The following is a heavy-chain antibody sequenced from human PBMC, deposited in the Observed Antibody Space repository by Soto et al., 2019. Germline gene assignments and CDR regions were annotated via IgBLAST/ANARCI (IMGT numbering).Heavy chain of an antibody. CDR1: GGSISSGDYY. CDR3: ARGQYDSSGYYYVLSHHFDY. J-gene: IGHJ4*02. Sequence: SETLSLTCTVSGGSISSGDYYWSWIRQPPGKGLEWIGYIYYSGSTYYNPSLKSRVTISVDTSKNQFSLKLSSVTAADTAVYYCARGQYDSSGYYYVLSHHFDYWGQGTLVTVSS. D-gene: IGHD3-22*01. V-gene: IGHV4-30-4*01. CDR2: IYYSGST.